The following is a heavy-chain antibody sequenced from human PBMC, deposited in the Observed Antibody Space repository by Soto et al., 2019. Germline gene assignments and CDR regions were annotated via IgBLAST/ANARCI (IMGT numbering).Heavy chain of an antibody. CDR2: IIPIFGTA. CDR1: GGAFSCYA. CDR3: ARSGRGLRYFDRLLYAPPSGFFDY. V-gene: IGHV1-69*06. Sequence: GASGKVCFRGAGGAFSCYAISWVRQAPGQGLEWMGGIIPIFGTANYAQKFQGRVTITADKSTSTAYMELSSLGSEDTAVYYCARSGRGLRYFDRLLYAPPSGFFDYWGQGTLV. J-gene: IGHJ4*02. D-gene: IGHD3-9*01.